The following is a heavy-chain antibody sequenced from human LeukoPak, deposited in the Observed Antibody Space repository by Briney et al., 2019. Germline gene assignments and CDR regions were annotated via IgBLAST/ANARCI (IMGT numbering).Heavy chain of an antibody. J-gene: IGHJ4*02. V-gene: IGHV7-4-1*02. Sequence: GASVKASCKASGYTFTSYAMNWVRQAPGQGLEWMGWINTNTGNPTYAQGFTGRFVFSLDTSVSTAYLQISSLKAEDTAVYYCARDSPDYYGSGSYGVFDYWGQGTLVTVSS. CDR1: GYTFTSYA. CDR3: ARDSPDYYGSGSYGVFDY. CDR2: INTNTGNP. D-gene: IGHD3-10*01.